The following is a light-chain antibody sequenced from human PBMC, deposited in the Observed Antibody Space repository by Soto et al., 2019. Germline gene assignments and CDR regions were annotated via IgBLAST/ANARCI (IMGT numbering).Light chain of an antibody. CDR1: QTVSSY. CDR3: LQYGTSPIT. V-gene: IGKV3-20*01. CDR2: GAH. Sequence: ENVLKQSPGTLSLSPGERATLSCRASQTVSSYLTWYQQSPGQAPRLLIYGAHKRATGIPDRCSGSGSGTDFTLTISRLEREDFALYYCLQYGTSPITFGQATRLEIK. J-gene: IGKJ5*01.